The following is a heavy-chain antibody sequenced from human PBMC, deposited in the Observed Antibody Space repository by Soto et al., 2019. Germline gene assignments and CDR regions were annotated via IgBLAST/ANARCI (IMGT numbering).Heavy chain of an antibody. V-gene: IGHV3-30*18. CDR3: AKESFYYDSPGYYMDFDY. CDR2: ISYDGSNK. J-gene: IGHJ4*02. CDR1: GFSFSSYG. Sequence: GGSLRLSCAASGFSFSSYGMHWVRQAPGKGLEWLAIISYDGSNKYYADSVKGRFTISRDNSKNTLYLQMSSLRAEDTAVYYCAKESFYYDSPGYYMDFDYWGQGALVTVSS. D-gene: IGHD3-22*01.